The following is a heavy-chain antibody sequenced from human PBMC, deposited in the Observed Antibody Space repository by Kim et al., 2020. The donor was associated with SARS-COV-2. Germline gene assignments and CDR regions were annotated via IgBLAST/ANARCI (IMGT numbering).Heavy chain of an antibody. Sequence: ASVKVSCKASGYTFTSYPMNWVRQAPGQGLEWMGWINTNTGNPTYAQGFTRRFVFSLDTSVSTAYLQISSLKADDTAVYFCARGYGSGRPIFGLWGQGTLVTVSS. D-gene: IGHD3-10*01. CDR1: GYTFTSYP. J-gene: IGHJ5*02. CDR3: ARGYGSGRPIFGL. V-gene: IGHV7-4-1*02. CDR2: INTNTGNP.